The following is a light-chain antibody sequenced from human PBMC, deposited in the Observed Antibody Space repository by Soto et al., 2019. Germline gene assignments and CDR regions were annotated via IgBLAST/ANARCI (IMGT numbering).Light chain of an antibody. V-gene: IGLV1-44*01. CDR1: SSNSGSNT. CDR2: ANN. J-gene: IGLJ1*01. Sequence: QSVLTQPPSASGTPGQRVTISCSGSSSNSGSNTVNWYQQLPGTAPKLLIHANNQRPSGVPDRFSGSKSGTSASLAISWLQSEEADYYCAAWDDSLNGYVFGTGTQLTVL. CDR3: AAWDDSLNGYV.